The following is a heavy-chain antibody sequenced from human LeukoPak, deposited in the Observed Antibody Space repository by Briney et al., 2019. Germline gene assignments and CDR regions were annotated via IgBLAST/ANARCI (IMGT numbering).Heavy chain of an antibody. J-gene: IGHJ4*02. Sequence: GGSLRLSCAASGFTFSNYAMSWVRQAPGKGLEWVSAISSSGGRTYYANSVKGRFTISRDNSKNTLYLQLSSLRAEDTAVYYCSRLIIARTPYYFDFWGQGTLVTVSS. CDR3: SRLIIARTPYYFDF. V-gene: IGHV3-23*01. D-gene: IGHD2/OR15-2a*01. CDR2: ISSSGGRT. CDR1: GFTFSNYA.